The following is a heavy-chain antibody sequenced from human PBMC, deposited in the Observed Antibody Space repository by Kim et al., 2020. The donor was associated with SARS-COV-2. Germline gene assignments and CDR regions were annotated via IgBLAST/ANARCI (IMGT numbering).Heavy chain of an antibody. J-gene: IGHJ4*02. CDR3: AREEGHGYYGSGSYPPFVYSFDY. CDR1: GFTFSSYA. CDR2: ISYDGSNK. D-gene: IGHD3-10*01. Sequence: GGSLRLSCAASGFTFSSYAMHWVRQAPGKGLEWVAVISYDGSNKYYADSVKGRFTISRDNSKNTLYLQMNSLRAEDTAVYYCAREEGHGYYGSGSYPPFVYSFDYWGQGTLVTVSS. V-gene: IGHV3-30*04.